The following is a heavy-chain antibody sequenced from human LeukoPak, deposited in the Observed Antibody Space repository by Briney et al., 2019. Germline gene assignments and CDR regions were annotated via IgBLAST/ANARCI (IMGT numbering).Heavy chain of an antibody. J-gene: IGHJ4*02. CDR3: ARDHTSGWYNTNDFDY. CDR1: GYTFISYG. V-gene: IGHV1-18*01. Sequence: ASVKVSCKASGYTFISYGISWVRQAPGQGLEWMGWISTYSGNTNYAQKFQGRVTMTTDTSTSTAYMELRSLRSDDTAVYYCARDHTSGWYNTNDFDYWGQGTLVTVSS. D-gene: IGHD6-19*01. CDR2: ISTYSGNT.